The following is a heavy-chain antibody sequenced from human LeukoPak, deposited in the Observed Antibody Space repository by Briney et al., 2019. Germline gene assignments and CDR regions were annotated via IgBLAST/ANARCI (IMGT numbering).Heavy chain of an antibody. CDR2: ILHSGST. V-gene: IGHV4-30-2*01. Sequence: PSQTLSLTCAVSGVSITSDTYYWGWIRQPPGKGLEWIGYILHSGSTYHNPSLKSRVTISIDTSKSQFSLKLSSVTAADTAVYFCARTRDFWSAYFDYWGQGTLVTVSS. CDR1: GVSITSDTYY. D-gene: IGHD3-3*01. CDR3: ARTRDFWSAYFDY. J-gene: IGHJ4*02.